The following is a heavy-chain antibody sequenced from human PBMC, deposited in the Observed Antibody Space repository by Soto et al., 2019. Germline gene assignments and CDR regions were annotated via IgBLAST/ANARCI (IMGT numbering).Heavy chain of an antibody. CDR1: GGTFSSYA. Sequence: QVQLVQSGAEVKKPGSSVKVSCKASGGTFSSYAISWVRQAPGQGLEWMGGIIPIFGRANYAQKFQGRVTMTADEPTSKAYMELSSLRSEDTAVYYCARPGGDGRYCSGGSCYSIEYFQHWGQGTLVTVSS. CDR3: ARPGGDGRYCSGGSCYSIEYFQH. D-gene: IGHD2-15*01. CDR2: IIPIFGRA. V-gene: IGHV1-69*12. J-gene: IGHJ1*01.